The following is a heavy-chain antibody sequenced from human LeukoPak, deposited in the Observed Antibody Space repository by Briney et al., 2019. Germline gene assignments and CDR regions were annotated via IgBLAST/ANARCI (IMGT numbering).Heavy chain of an antibody. D-gene: IGHD6-19*01. Sequence: SETLSLTCAVSGGSVSSSNWWSWVRQPPGKGLEWIGEIYHSGSTNYNPSLKSRVTISVDKSRDQFSLKLRSVTAADTAIYYCARSRVAAVSSYYFDYWGQGTLVTVSS. CDR3: ARSRVAAVSSYYFDY. J-gene: IGHJ4*02. CDR2: IYHSGST. V-gene: IGHV4-4*02. CDR1: GGSVSSSNW.